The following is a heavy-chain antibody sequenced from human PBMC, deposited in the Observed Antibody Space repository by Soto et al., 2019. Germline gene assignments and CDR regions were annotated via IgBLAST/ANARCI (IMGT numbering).Heavy chain of an antibody. D-gene: IGHD3-10*01. CDR2: ISYDGSNK. CDR3: ANLWGRGVIPHYYGMDV. V-gene: IGHV3-30*18. J-gene: IGHJ6*02. Sequence: PGGSLRLSCAASGFTFSSYGMHWVRQAPGKGLEWVAVISYDGSNKYYADSVKGRFTTSRDNSKNTLYLQMNSLRAEDTAVYYCANLWGRGVIPHYYGMDVWGQGTTVTVSS. CDR1: GFTFSSYG.